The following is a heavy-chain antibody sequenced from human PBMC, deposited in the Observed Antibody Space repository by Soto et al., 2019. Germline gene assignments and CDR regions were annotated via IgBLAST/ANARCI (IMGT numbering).Heavy chain of an antibody. J-gene: IGHJ4*02. Sequence: SETLSLTCTVSGGSISSGGYYWSWIRQHPGKGLEWLGYIYYSGSTYYNPSLKSRVTISVDTSKNKFSLKLSSVTAADTAVYYCARVTGRLRLYYFYYWGQGTLVTVSS. CDR2: IYYSGST. D-gene: IGHD4-17*01. V-gene: IGHV4-31*03. CDR1: GGSISSGGYY. CDR3: ARVTGRLRLYYFYY.